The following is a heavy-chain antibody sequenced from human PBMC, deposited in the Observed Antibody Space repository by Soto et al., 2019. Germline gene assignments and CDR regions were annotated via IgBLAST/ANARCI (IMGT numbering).Heavy chain of an antibody. V-gene: IGHV1-69*13. J-gene: IGHJ6*02. CDR3: ARVGGYCSSTSCPTRIYYYYYYGMDV. CDR1: GGTFSSYA. D-gene: IGHD2-2*03. Sequence: SVKVSCKASGGTFSSYAISWVRQAPGQGLEWMGGIIPIFGTANYAQKFQGRVTITADESTSTAYMELSSLRSEDTAVYYCARVGGYCSSTSCPTRIYYYYYYGMDVWGELTTFTASS. CDR2: IIPIFGTA.